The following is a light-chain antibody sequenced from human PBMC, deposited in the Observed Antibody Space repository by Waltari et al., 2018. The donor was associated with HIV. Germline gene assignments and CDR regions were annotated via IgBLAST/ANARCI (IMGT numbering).Light chain of an antibody. V-gene: IGLV2-14*03. CDR2: DVT. CDR1: SDDVGYYNY. Sequence: QSALTQPASVSGSPGQSIVISCTGTSDDVGYYNYVSRYQQHPGNVPKLVIYDVTSRPSGVSNRFSGSKAGNTASLTISGLRADDEADYYCSSYVGSSTSWLFGGGTKLTV. J-gene: IGLJ3*02. CDR3: SSYVGSSTSWL.